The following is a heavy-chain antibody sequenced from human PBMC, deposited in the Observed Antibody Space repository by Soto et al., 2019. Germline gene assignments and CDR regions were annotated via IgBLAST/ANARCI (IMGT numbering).Heavy chain of an antibody. J-gene: IGHJ1*01. CDR1: GGSFSGYY. V-gene: IGHV4-34*01. D-gene: IGHD6-13*01. CDR2: INHSGST. Sequence: QVQLQQWGAGLLKPSETLSLTCAVYGGSFSGYYWSWIRQPPGKGLEWIGEINHSGSTNYNPSLKRRVTIAVDTSKNQFSLKLSSVTAADTAVYYCARGWAAAGKMAEYFQHWGQGTLVTVSS. CDR3: ARGWAAAGKMAEYFQH.